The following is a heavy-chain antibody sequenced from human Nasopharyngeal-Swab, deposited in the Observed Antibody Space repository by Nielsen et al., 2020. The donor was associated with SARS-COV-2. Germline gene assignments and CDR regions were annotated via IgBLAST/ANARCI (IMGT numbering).Heavy chain of an antibody. V-gene: IGHV4-61*01. CDR2: IYYSGST. D-gene: IGHD2-2*01. CDR1: GGSVSSGSYY. J-gene: IGHJ3*02. CDR3: ARGRQYQLLFIIVEDAFDI. Sequence: SETLSLTCTVSGGSVSSGSYYWSWIRQPPGKGLEWIGYIYYSGSTNYNPSLKSRVTISVDTSKNQFSLKLSSVTAADTAVYYCARGRQYQLLFIIVEDAFDIWGQGTMVTVSS.